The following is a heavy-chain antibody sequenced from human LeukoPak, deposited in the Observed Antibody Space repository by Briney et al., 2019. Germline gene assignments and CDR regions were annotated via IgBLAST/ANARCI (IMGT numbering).Heavy chain of an antibody. CDR2: ISSSSSYI. CDR3: ARVRGRGGSVRGGYYYYGMDV. V-gene: IGHV3-21*01. D-gene: IGHD3-10*01. J-gene: IGHJ6*02. CDR1: GFTFSSYS. Sequence: PGGSLRLSCAAAGFTFSSYSMNWVRQAPGKGLEWVSSISSSSSYIYYADSVKGRFTISRDNAKNSLYLQMNSLRAEDTAVYYCARVRGRGGSVRGGYYYYGMDVWGQGTTVTVSS.